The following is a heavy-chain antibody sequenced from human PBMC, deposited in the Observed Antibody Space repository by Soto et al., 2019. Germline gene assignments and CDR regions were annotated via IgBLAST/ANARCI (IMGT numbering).Heavy chain of an antibody. J-gene: IGHJ4*02. CDR3: ARAYVRIGYYFDY. D-gene: IGHD3-10*02. CDR2: ISAYSGVT. Sequence: QVQLLQSGAEVKKPGASVNVSCKASGFTFIDYGFAWVRQATGQGLEWMGWISAYSGVTNLAPKVHDRVTMATDTSKSTAYMEWRRLRSDDTTLYFGARAYVRIGYYFDYWGQGTLVNVTS. CDR1: GFTFIDYG. V-gene: IGHV1-18*04.